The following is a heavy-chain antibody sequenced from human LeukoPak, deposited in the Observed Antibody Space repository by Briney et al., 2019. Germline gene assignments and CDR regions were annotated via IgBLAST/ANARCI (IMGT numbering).Heavy chain of an antibody. Sequence: GGSLRLSCAASGLIFRSYGMSWARQAPGKGVEWVSAITGLGDSTYYADSVRGRFTISRDNSQNTLFLEMNSLRDEDTAVFYCVKSGLESSPYYFDFWGQGTRVTVSS. CDR3: VKSGLESSPYYFDF. CDR2: ITGLGDST. CDR1: GLIFRSYG. J-gene: IGHJ4*02. V-gene: IGHV3-23*01. D-gene: IGHD3-10*01.